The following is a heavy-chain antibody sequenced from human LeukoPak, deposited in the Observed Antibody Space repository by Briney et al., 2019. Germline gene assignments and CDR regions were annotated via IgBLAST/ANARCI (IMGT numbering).Heavy chain of an antibody. Sequence: SETLSLTCTVSGDSISSGNHYWSWIRQPPGKGLEWIGYVHYSGTAYYNPSLRSRVSVSVDTSKNQFSLTLSSVSAADTALYYCARTYCSAGTCFGGFDYWGQGTLVSVSS. J-gene: IGHJ4*02. CDR3: ARTYCSAGTCFGGFDY. D-gene: IGHD2-15*01. CDR1: GDSISSGNHY. CDR2: VHYSGTA. V-gene: IGHV4-30-4*01.